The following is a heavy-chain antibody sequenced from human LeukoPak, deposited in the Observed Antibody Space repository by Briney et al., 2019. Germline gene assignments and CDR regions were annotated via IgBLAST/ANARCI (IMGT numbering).Heavy chain of an antibody. CDR2: IKPNSGDT. Sequence: ASVKVSCNASGYTFTDYYMHWVRQAPGQGLEWMGRIKPNSGDTNYAQKFQGRVTMTRDTSINTAYMELSRLKSDDTAVYYCARRVQTTGAFDYWGQGTLVTVSS. J-gene: IGHJ4*02. D-gene: IGHD2-8*02. V-gene: IGHV1-2*06. CDR3: ARRVQTTGAFDY. CDR1: GYTFTDYY.